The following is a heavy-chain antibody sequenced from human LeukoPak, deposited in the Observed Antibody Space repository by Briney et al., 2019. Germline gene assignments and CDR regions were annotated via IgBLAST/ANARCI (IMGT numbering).Heavy chain of an antibody. Sequence: SETLSLTCAVSGGPISSSNWWSWVRQPPGKGLEWIGEIYHRGSTNYNPSLKSRVTISVDKSKYQFSLKLSSVTAADTAVYYCASVLTGYSRYYFDYWGQGTLVTVSS. J-gene: IGHJ4*02. CDR2: IYHRGST. CDR1: GGPISSSNW. D-gene: IGHD3-9*01. V-gene: IGHV4-4*02. CDR3: ASVLTGYSRYYFDY.